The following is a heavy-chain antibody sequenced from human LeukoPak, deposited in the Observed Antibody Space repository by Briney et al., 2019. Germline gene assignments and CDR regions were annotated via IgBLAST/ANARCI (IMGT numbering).Heavy chain of an antibody. Sequence: PSETLSLTCTVSGGSISSSNCYWGWIRQPPGKGLEWIGNIYYSGSTYYNPSLKSRVTLSVDTSKSQFSLELSSVTAADTAVYYCARLLFGPYYFDYWGQGTLVTVSS. V-gene: IGHV4-39*01. D-gene: IGHD3-3*01. CDR1: GGSISSSNCY. CDR2: IYYSGST. CDR3: ARLLFGPYYFDY. J-gene: IGHJ4*02.